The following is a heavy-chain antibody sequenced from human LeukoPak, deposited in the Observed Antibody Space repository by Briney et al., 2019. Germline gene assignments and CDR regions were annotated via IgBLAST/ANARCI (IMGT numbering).Heavy chain of an antibody. J-gene: IGHJ4*02. D-gene: IGHD6-19*01. Sequence: SETLSLTCTVSGGSISSYYWSWIRQPAGKGLEWIGRIYTSGSTNYNPSLKRRVTMPVDTSKNQFSLKLSSVTAADTAVYYCARDVQWLGLFDYWGQGTLVTVSS. CDR2: IYTSGST. CDR1: GGSISSYY. V-gene: IGHV4-4*07. CDR3: ARDVQWLGLFDY.